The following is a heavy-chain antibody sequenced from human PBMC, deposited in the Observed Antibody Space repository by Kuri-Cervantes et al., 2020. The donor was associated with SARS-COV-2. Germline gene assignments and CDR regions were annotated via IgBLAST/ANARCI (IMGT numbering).Heavy chain of an antibody. CDR3: ALRGGYSYGYYFDY. Sequence: GESLKISCAASRFTFSSYAMHWVRQAPGKGLEWVAVISYDGSNKYYADSVKGRFTISRDNSKNTLYLQMNSLRAEDTAVYYCALRGGYSYGYYFDYWGQGTLVTVSS. CDR2: ISYDGSNK. J-gene: IGHJ4*02. V-gene: IGHV3-30-3*01. D-gene: IGHD5-18*01. CDR1: RFTFSSYA.